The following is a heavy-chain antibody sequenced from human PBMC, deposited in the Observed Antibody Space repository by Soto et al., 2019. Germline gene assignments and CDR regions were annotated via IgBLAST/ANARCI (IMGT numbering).Heavy chain of an antibody. V-gene: IGHV3-11*05. CDR1: GFTFSDYY. J-gene: IGHJ6*02. CDR2: ISSSSRDT. Sequence: QVQLVESGGGLVKPGGSLRLSCAASGFTFSDYYMRWIRQAPGKGLEWVSYISSSSRDTNYADSVTGRFTISNDNAKKSLGLQMSSLRVEDTAVYYCARHNLNGSCAGAAYYLDVWGQGTTVTVSS. CDR3: ARHNLNGSCAGAAYYLDV. D-gene: IGHD3-10*01.